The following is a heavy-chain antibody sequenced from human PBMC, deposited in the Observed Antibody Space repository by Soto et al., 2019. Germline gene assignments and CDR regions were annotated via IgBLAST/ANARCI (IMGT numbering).Heavy chain of an antibody. D-gene: IGHD1-26*01. CDR2: INAGNGNT. CDR1: GYTFTSYA. J-gene: IGHJ4*02. Sequence: QVQLVQSGAEEKKPGASVKVSCKASGYTFTSYAMHWVRQAPGQRLEWMGWINAGNGNTKDSQKFQGRVTITRDTSASTAYMELSSLRSEDTAVYYCARAGVGATPNDYWGQGTLVTVSS. V-gene: IGHV1-3*05. CDR3: ARAGVGATPNDY.